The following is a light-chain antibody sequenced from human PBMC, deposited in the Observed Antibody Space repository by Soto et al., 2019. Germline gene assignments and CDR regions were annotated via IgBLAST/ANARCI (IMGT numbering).Light chain of an antibody. CDR3: QQCGSSST. V-gene: IGKV3-20*01. Sequence: EILLTQSPGTLSLSPGERATLSCRASQTFSNSFLSWFQQIPGHAPRLLIYGASMRATGIPDRLSGSGSGTDFTLTISRLEPEDFAVYYCQQCGSSSTFGQGTRLEIK. J-gene: IGKJ5*01. CDR2: GAS. CDR1: QTFSNSF.